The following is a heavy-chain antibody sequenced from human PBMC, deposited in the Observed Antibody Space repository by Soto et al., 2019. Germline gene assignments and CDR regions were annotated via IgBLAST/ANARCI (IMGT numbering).Heavy chain of an antibody. Sequence: SETLSLTCAVYGGSFSGYYWSWIRQPPGKGLEWIGEINHSGSTNYNPSLKSRVTISVDTSKNQFSLKLSSVTAADTAVYYCAVGGYCSGGSCYIGYWGQGTLVTVSS. V-gene: IGHV4-34*01. J-gene: IGHJ4*02. D-gene: IGHD2-15*01. CDR1: GGSFSGYY. CDR2: INHSGST. CDR3: AVGGYCSGGSCYIGY.